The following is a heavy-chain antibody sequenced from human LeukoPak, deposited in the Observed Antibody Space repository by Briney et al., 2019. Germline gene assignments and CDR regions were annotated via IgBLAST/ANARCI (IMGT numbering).Heavy chain of an antibody. V-gene: IGHV4-31*03. CDR3: ARAVLYGSGSSNSLFDY. J-gene: IGHJ4*02. CDR2: IYYSGST. CDR1: GGSISSGGYY. D-gene: IGHD3-10*01. Sequence: PSQTLSLTCTVSGGSISSGGYYWSWIRQHPGKGLEWIGYIYYSGSTYYNPSLKSRVTISVDTSKNQFSLKLSSVTAADTAVYYCARAVLYGSGSSNSLFDYWGQGTLVTVSS.